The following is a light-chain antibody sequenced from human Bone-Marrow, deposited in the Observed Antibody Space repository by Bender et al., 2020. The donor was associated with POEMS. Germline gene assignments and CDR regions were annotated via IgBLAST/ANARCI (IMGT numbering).Light chain of an antibody. CDR2: SSH. V-gene: IGLV1-44*01. CDR1: SSNIGAHA. J-gene: IGLJ3*02. CDR3: AVWDDSLNGWV. Sequence: QSVLTQPPSASGTPGQRVTISCSGGSSNIGAHAVNWYQPLPGTAPPLLIYSSHRRPSEVPDRFSGSRSATSASLAISGLQSEDEADYYCAVWDDSLNGWVFGGGTKLTVL.